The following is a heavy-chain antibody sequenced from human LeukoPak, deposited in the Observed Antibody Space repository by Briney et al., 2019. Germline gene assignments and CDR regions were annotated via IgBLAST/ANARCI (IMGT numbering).Heavy chain of an antibody. Sequence: GGSLRLSCAASGFTFSNAWMSWVRQAPEKGLEWVGRIKSKTDGGTTDYAAPVKGRFTISRDDSKNTLYLQMNSLKTEDTAVYYCTTDLVVGATVAYYYYGMDVWGQGTTVTVSS. CDR1: GFTFSNAW. J-gene: IGHJ6*02. CDR3: TTDLVVGATVAYYYYGMDV. CDR2: IKSKTDGGTT. V-gene: IGHV3-15*01. D-gene: IGHD1-26*01.